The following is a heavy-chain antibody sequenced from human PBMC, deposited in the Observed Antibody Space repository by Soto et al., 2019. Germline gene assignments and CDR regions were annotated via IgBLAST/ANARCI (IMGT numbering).Heavy chain of an antibody. J-gene: IGHJ4*02. V-gene: IGHV4-59*01. CDR1: GASITSSH. CDR2: IYYSGTT. D-gene: IGHD1-26*01. Sequence: KTSETLSLTCTVSGASITSSHWTWIRQSPGKGLEWIGYIYYSGTTNYNPSLKSRVTISVDTSKNQFSLKLNSVTAADTAMYYCARVISGSYKQIDYWGQGTLVTVSS. CDR3: ARVISGSYKQIDY.